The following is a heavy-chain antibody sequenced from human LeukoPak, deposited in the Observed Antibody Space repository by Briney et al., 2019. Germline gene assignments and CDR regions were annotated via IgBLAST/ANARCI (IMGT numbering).Heavy chain of an antibody. CDR1: GGTFSSYA. CDR3: ARDPYYGDYMGVFDY. V-gene: IGHV1-69*01. CDR2: IIPIFGTA. J-gene: IGHJ4*02. D-gene: IGHD4-17*01. Sequence: SVKVSCKASGGTFSSYAVSWVRQAPGQGLEWMGGIIPIFGTANYAQKFQGGVTITADESTSTAYMELSSLRSEDTAVYYCARDPYYGDYMGVFDYWGQGTLVTVSS.